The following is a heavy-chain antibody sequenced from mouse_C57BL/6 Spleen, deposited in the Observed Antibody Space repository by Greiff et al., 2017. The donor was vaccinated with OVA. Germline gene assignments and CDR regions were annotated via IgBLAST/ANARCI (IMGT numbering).Heavy chain of an antibody. D-gene: IGHD4-1*01. CDR2: IWGVGST. CDR1: GFSLTSYG. Sequence: QVQLQQSGPGLVAPSQSLSITCTVSGFSLTSYGVDWVRQSPGKGLEWLGVIWGVGSTNYNSALKSRLSISKDNSKSQVFLKMNSLQTDDTAMYYCARNWDGAMDYWGQGTSVTVSS. V-gene: IGHV2-6*01. J-gene: IGHJ4*01. CDR3: ARNWDGAMDY.